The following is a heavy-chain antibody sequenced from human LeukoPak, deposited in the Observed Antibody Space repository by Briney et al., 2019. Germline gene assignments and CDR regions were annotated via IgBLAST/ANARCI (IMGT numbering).Heavy chain of an antibody. D-gene: IGHD4-17*01. CDR3: ARENGDYDY. V-gene: IGHV4-61*02. CDR1: GGSISSGSYY. Sequence: SETVSLTCTVSGGSISSGSYYWSWIRQPAGKGLEWIGRIYTSGSTNYNPSLKSRVTISVDTSKNQFSLKLSSVTAADTAVYYCARENGDYDYWGQGTLVTVSS. CDR2: IYTSGST. J-gene: IGHJ4*02.